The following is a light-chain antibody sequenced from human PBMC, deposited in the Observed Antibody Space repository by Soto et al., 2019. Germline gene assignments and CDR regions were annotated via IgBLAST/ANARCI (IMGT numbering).Light chain of an antibody. Sequence: EIVLTQSPGALSLSPGERATLSCRASQTVSDNYLAWYQQKPGQAPRLLIYGASTRATGIPDRFSGSGSGTDFTLTISRLEPEDFALYYCQLRSDWPPMYTFGQGTKLEIK. CDR1: QTVSDNY. V-gene: IGKV3D-20*02. CDR2: GAS. J-gene: IGKJ2*01. CDR3: QLRSDWPPMYT.